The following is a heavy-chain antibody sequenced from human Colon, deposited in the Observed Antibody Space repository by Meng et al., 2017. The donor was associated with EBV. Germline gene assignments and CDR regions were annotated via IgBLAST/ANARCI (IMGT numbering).Heavy chain of an antibody. CDR2: IYYTGST. J-gene: IGHJ4*02. CDR1: GGSINSGDYY. Sequence: QVPLKVPGHVMLKPSQTLSLTCKVSGGSINSGDYYWSWIRQPPGKGLEWIGYIYYTGSTYYNPSLKSRVTISMDTSKNQFSLRLSSVTAADTAVYYCARNYYFDYWGQGTLVTVSS. V-gene: IGHV4-30-4*01. CDR3: ARNYYFDY.